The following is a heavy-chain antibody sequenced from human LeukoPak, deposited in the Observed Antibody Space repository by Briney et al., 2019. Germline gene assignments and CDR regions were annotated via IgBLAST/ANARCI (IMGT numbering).Heavy chain of an antibody. CDR2: ISGSGGST. D-gene: IGHD5-18*01. CDR1: GFTFSSYA. J-gene: IGHJ5*02. CDR3: AKDFIGYSYGYNWFDP. Sequence: GGSLRLSCAASGFTFSSYAMSWVRQAPGKGLEWVSAISGSGGSTYYADSVKGRFTISRDNSKNTLYLQMNSLRAEDTAVYYCAKDFIGYSYGYNWFDPWGQGTLVTVSS. V-gene: IGHV3-23*01.